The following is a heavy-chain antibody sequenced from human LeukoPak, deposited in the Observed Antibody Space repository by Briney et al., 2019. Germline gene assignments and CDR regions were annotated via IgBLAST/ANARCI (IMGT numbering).Heavy chain of an antibody. V-gene: IGHV4-31*03. D-gene: IGHD4-17*01. CDR3: ARNGDRHIDY. CDR2: IYYSGST. J-gene: IGHJ4*02. CDR1: GGSISSGGYY. Sequence: TSQTLSLTCTVSGGSISSGGYYWSWIRQHPGKGLEWIGYIYYSGSTYYNPSLKSRVTISVDRSKNQFSLKLSSVTAADTAVYFCARNGDRHIDYWGQGTLVTVSS.